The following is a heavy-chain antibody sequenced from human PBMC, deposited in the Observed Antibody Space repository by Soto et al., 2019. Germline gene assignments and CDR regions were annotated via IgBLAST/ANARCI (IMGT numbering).Heavy chain of an antibody. CDR1: GGSISSGGYY. J-gene: IGHJ4*02. V-gene: IGHV4-31*03. CDR2: IYYSGST. CDR3: ARASAQWEHGDNTDYFDY. D-gene: IGHD1-26*01. Sequence: QVQLQESGPGLVKPSQTLSLTCTVSGGSISSGGYYWSWIRQHPGKGLEWIGYIYYSGSTYYNPSLKSGVTISVDTSKNQFSLKLSSVTAADTAVYYCARASAQWEHGDNTDYFDYWGQGTLVTVSS.